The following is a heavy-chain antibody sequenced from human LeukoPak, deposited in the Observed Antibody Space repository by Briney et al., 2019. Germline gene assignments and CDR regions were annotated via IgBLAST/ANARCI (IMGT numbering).Heavy chain of an antibody. CDR1: GYTFTSYG. V-gene: IGHV1-18*01. CDR3: TREEGIAARFYGMDV. Sequence: EASVKVSCKASGYTFTSYGISWVRQAPGQGLEWMGWISAYNGNTNYAQKLQGRVTTTTDTSTSTAYMELRSLRSDDTAVYYCTREEGIAARFYGMDVWGQGTTVTVSS. J-gene: IGHJ6*02. CDR2: ISAYNGNT. D-gene: IGHD6-6*01.